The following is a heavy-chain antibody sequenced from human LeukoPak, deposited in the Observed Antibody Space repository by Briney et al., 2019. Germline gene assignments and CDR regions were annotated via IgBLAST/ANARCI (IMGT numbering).Heavy chain of an antibody. CDR1: GFTFSSYG. V-gene: IGHV3-33*03. CDR3: ARSYGMDV. J-gene: IGHJ6*02. Sequence: GGSLRLSCAASGFTFSSYGMHWVRQAPGKGLEWVAVIWYDGSNKYYAGSVKGRFTISRDNAKSTLYLQMNSLRAEDTAVYYCARSYGMDVWGQGTTVTVSS. CDR2: IWYDGSNK.